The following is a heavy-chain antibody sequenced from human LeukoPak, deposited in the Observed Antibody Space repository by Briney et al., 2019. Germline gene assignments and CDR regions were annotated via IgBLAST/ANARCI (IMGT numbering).Heavy chain of an antibody. CDR2: IYTSGST. CDR3: ARRQWGVYYFDY. D-gene: IGHD3-10*01. J-gene: IGHJ4*02. Sequence: PSETLSLTCTVSGGSISSYYWSWIRQPPGKGLERIGYIYTSGSTNYNPSLKSRVTISVDTSKNQFSLKLSSVTAADTAVYYCARRQWGVYYFDYWGQGTLVTVSS. V-gene: IGHV4-4*09. CDR1: GGSISSYY.